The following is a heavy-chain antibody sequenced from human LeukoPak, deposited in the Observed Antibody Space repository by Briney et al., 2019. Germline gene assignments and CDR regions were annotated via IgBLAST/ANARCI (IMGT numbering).Heavy chain of an antibody. CDR2: INPNSGGT. J-gene: IGHJ4*02. CDR1: GYTFTDYY. V-gene: IGHV1-2*02. D-gene: IGHD2-15*01. Sequence: ASVKVSCKASGYTFTDYYLHWVRQAPGQGLEWMGWINPNSGGTKFAQKFQGRVTMTSDTSIKTAYMELRRLRSEDTALYYCVRGRFRYCSGDDCYSHYFEYWGQGTLLTVSS. CDR3: VRGRFRYCSGDDCYSHYFEY.